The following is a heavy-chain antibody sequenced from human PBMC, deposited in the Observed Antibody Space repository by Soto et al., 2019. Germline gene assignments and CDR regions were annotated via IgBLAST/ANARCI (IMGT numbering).Heavy chain of an antibody. J-gene: IGHJ5*02. CDR2: IILILGIA. D-gene: IGHD2-2*01. V-gene: IGHV1-69*08. CDR1: GGTFSSYT. CDR3: ARDKDCSSTSCYSPNWFDP. Sequence: QVQLVQSGAEVKKPGSSVKVSCKASGGTFSSYTISWVRQAPGQGLEWMGRIILILGIANYAQKFQGRVTITADKSTSTAYMELSSLRSEDTAVYYCARDKDCSSTSCYSPNWFDPWGQGTLVTVSS.